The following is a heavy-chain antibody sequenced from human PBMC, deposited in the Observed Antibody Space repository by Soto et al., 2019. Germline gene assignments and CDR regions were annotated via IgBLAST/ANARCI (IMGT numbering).Heavy chain of an antibody. CDR2: IYYSGST. J-gene: IGHJ6*02. CDR1: GGSISSSSYY. V-gene: IGHV4-39*01. Sequence: ETLSLTCTVSGGSISSSSYYWGWIRQPPGKGLEWIGSIYYSGSTYYNPSLKSRVTISVDTSKNQFSLKLSSVTAADTAVYYCARRRQDYYYYGMDVWGQGTTVTVSS. CDR3: ARRRQDYYYYGMDV.